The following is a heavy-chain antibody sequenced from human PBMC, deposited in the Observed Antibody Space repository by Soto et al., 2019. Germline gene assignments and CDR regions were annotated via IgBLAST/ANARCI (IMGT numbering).Heavy chain of an antibody. CDR2: IYHSGST. V-gene: IGHV4-30-2*01. CDR3: AKGDTAMVPFDP. D-gene: IGHD5-18*01. J-gene: IGHJ5*02. CDR1: GVSISSGGYS. Sequence: SETLSLTCAVSGVSISSGGYSWSWIRQPPGKGLEWIGYIYHSGSTYYNPSLKSRVTISVDRSKNQLSLKLSSVTAADTAVYYCAKGDTAMVPFDPWGQGTLVTVSS.